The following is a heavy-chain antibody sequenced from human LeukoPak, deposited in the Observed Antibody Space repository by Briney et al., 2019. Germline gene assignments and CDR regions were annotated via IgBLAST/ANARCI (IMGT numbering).Heavy chain of an antibody. J-gene: IGHJ5*02. D-gene: IGHD3-3*01. V-gene: IGHV4-39*01. CDR2: IYYSGST. CDR1: GGSISSSSYY. CDR3: ARRPFLRFLEWSPGNWFDP. Sequence: SETLSLTCTVSGGSISSSSYYWGWIRQPPGKGLEWIGSIYYSGSTYYNPSLKSRVTISVDTSKNQFSLKLSSVTAADTAVYYCARRPFLRFLEWSPGNWFDPWGQGTLVTVSS.